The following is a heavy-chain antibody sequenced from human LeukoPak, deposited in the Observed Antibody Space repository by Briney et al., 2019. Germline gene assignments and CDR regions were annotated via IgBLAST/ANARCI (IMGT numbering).Heavy chain of an antibody. CDR2: IYDSGST. CDR1: GGSISSSSYY. J-gene: IGHJ4*02. V-gene: IGHV4-39*01. Sequence: SETLSLTCTVSGGSISSSSYYWGWIRQPPGKGLEWIGSIYDSGSTYYNPSLKSRVTISVDTSKNQFSLKLSSVTAADTAVYYCASGNSGWYMYYFDYWGQGTLVTVSS. D-gene: IGHD6-19*01. CDR3: ASGNSGWYMYYFDY.